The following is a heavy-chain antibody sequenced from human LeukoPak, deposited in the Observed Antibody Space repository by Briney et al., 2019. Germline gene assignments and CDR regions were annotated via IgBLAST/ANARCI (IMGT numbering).Heavy chain of an antibody. CDR3: AKDRGSSAWIVDY. Sequence: PGGSLRLSCSGAGFTFSRHAMHWVRQAPGKGLEYVSTINDNGGITYYADSVKGRFTISRDNSKNTLYLQLNSLRAEDTAVYYCAKDRGSSAWIVDYWGQGTLVTVSS. V-gene: IGHV3-64*04. CDR1: GFTFSRHA. D-gene: IGHD6-19*01. J-gene: IGHJ4*02. CDR2: INDNGGIT.